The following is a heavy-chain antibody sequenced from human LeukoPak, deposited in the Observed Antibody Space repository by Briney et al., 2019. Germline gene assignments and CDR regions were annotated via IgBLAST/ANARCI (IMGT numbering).Heavy chain of an antibody. Sequence: GGSLRLSCAASGFTVSSNYMSWVRQAPGKGLEWVSVIYSGGSTYYADSVKGRFTISRDNSKNTLYLQMNSLRAEDTAVYYCARGPPTSYYYYGMDVWGQGTLVTVS. V-gene: IGHV3-66*01. CDR1: GFTVSSNY. CDR3: ARGPPTSYYYYGMDV. CDR2: IYSGGST. J-gene: IGHJ6*02.